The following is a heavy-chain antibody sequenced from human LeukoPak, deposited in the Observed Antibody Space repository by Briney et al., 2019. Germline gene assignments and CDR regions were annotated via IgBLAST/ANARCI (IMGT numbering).Heavy chain of an antibody. D-gene: IGHD5-24*01. Sequence: WGSLRLSCTASEFTVSRNYMLWVRQAPGKGLEWVSLIFSNGDTHYADSVKGRFTISRDTSKNTVSLQMNSLRVEDTAMYYCTRDQMNYWGQGTLVTVSS. CDR2: IFSNGDT. CDR1: EFTVSRNY. V-gene: IGHV3-53*01. J-gene: IGHJ4*02. CDR3: TRDQMNY.